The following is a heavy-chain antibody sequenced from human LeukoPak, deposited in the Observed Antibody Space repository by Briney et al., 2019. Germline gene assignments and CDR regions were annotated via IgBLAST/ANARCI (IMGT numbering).Heavy chain of an antibody. Sequence: SVKVTCKASAGTFSSYAISWLRQAPGQGLEWVGMIIPTLGIANYAQKFQCRVTITADESTSPAYMELSSLRSEDTAVYYCARARSTIDCRTPQRYGMDVWGQGTTVTVSS. CDR1: AGTFSSYA. CDR2: IIPTLGIA. CDR3: ARARSTIDCRTPQRYGMDV. V-gene: IGHV1-69*04. J-gene: IGHJ6*02. D-gene: IGHD2-15*01.